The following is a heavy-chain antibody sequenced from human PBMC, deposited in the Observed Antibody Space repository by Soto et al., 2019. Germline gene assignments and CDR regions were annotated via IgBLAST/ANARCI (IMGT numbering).Heavy chain of an antibody. J-gene: IGHJ6*02. CDR2: INHSGST. Sequence: QVQLQQWGAGLLKPSETLSLTCAVYGGSFSDYYWSWIRQPPGKGLEWIGEINHSGSTNYNPSLKSRVTISVDTSKNQFSLKLSSVTAADTAVYYCARATGTTGYYYYGMDVWGQGTTVTVSS. CDR1: GGSFSDYY. V-gene: IGHV4-34*01. CDR3: ARATGTTGYYYYGMDV. D-gene: IGHD1-7*01.